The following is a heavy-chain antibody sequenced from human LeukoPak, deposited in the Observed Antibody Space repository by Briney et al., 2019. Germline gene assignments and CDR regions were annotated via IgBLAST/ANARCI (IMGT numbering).Heavy chain of an antibody. CDR3: ARGARVGYSSGWGHYFDY. Sequence: PSETLSLTCMVSGYSISSGYYWGWIRQSPGKGLEWIGSFCQSATKYYNPSFQSRVTMSVDTSKNQFSLQLSSVTVSDTAVYYCARGARVGYSSGWGHYFDYWGQGTLVTVSS. D-gene: IGHD6-19*01. J-gene: IGHJ4*02. V-gene: IGHV4-38-2*02. CDR1: GYSISSGYY. CDR2: FCQSATK.